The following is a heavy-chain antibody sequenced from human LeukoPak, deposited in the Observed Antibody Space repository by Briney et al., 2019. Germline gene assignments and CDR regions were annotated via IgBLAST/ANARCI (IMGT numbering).Heavy chain of an antibody. CDR2: IWYDGSNK. D-gene: IGHD6-13*01. J-gene: IGHJ4*02. Sequence: GGSLRLSCAASGFTFSSYSMNWVRQAPGKGLEWVEVIWYDGSNKYCADSVKGRFTISRDNSKNTLYLQMNSLRAEDTAVYYCASAIAAAGSLDYWGQGTLVTVSS. CDR1: GFTFSSYS. V-gene: IGHV3-33*08. CDR3: ASAIAAAGSLDY.